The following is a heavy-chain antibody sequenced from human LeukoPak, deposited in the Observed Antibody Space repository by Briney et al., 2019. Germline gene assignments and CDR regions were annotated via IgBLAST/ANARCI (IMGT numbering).Heavy chain of an antibody. V-gene: IGHV4-59*01. D-gene: IGHD5-12*01. CDR2: IYYSGST. CDR3: ARVATGEIDY. CDR1: GGSISSYY. Sequence: SETLSLTYTVSGGSISSYYWSWIRQPPGKGLEWIGYIYYSGSTNYNPSLKSRVTISVDTSKNQFSLKLSSVTAADTAVYYCARVATGEIDYWGQGTLVTVSS. J-gene: IGHJ4*02.